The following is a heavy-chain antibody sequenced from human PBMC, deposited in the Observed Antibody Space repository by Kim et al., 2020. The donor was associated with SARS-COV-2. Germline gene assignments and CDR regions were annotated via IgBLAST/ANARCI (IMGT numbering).Heavy chain of an antibody. CDR3: ARGGHGMDV. V-gene: IGHV3-74*01. CDR1: GLTFSSNW. J-gene: IGHJ6*02. D-gene: IGHD3-10*01. CDR2: IKSDGSST. Sequence: GGSLRLSCVVSGLTFSSNWMQWVRQAPGKGLVWVSRIKSDGSSTGYADSVKGRFTISRDNGKNTLYLQMNSLRVEDTAVYYCARGGHGMDVWGQGTTVTV.